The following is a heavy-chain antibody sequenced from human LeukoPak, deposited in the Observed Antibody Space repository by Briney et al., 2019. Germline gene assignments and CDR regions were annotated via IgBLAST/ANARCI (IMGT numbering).Heavy chain of an antibody. V-gene: IGHV4-59*01. J-gene: IGHJ6*02. Sequence: SETLSLTCTVSGGSISSYYWSWIRQPPGKGLEWIGYIYYSGSTNYSPSLKSRVTISVDTSKNQFSLKLSSVTAADTAVYYCAREHLYDFWSGYSSPYGMDVWGQGTTVTVSS. CDR3: AREHLYDFWSGYSSPYGMDV. D-gene: IGHD3-3*01. CDR2: IYYSGST. CDR1: GGSISSYY.